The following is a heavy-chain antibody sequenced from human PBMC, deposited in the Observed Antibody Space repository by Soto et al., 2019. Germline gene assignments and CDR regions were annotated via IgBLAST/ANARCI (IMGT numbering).Heavy chain of an antibody. V-gene: IGHV2-70*17. Sequence: SGPTLVNPTQTLTLTCTFSGFSLNTSGVCVTWIRQPPGKALEWLARIDYDGDEFYSTSLRTRLTISKDTSQNQVVLTMTNMGPLDTATYYCARILLHSYHGSGHPHWGPGTLVTVSS. CDR3: ARILLHSYHGSGHPH. D-gene: IGHD3-22*01. CDR1: GFSLNTSGVC. CDR2: IDYDGDE. J-gene: IGHJ4*02.